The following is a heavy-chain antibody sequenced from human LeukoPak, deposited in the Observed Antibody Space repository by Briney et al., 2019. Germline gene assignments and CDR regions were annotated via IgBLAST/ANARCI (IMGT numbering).Heavy chain of an antibody. J-gene: IGHJ4*02. V-gene: IGHV4-59*01. D-gene: IGHD3-22*01. CDR2: IYYSGST. Sequence: PSETLSLTCTVSGVSISSYYWNWIRQPPGKGLNWIGYIYYSGSTNYNHSLKGRVTISVDTSKNQFSLNLGSVTAAATAAYYCARGADSSGYYSIFYFDYWGQGTLVTVSS. CDR3: ARGADSSGYYSIFYFDY. CDR1: GVSISSYY.